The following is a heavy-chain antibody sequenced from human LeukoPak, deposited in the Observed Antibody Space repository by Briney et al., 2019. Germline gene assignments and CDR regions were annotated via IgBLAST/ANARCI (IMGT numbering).Heavy chain of an antibody. D-gene: IGHD2-2*01. V-gene: IGHV3-21*04. CDR1: GFTFSTYS. Sequence: GGSLRLSCAASGFTFSTYSMNWVRQAPGKGLEWVSSISSSNVYTYYADSLKGRFTISRDNAKNSLYLHLNSLRAEDTAVYYCAREELGYCSSTSCYPQTYYYYMDVWGKGTTVTVSS. CDR2: ISSSNVYT. J-gene: IGHJ6*03. CDR3: AREELGYCSSTSCYPQTYYYYMDV.